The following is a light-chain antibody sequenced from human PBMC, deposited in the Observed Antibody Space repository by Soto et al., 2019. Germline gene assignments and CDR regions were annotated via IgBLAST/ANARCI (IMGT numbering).Light chain of an antibody. CDR1: QSLLQSDSNNY. CDR3: MQALQTPLT. J-gene: IGKJ4*01. Sequence: ETVMTQSPLSLRVTPGAPASISCRSSQSLLQSDSNNYVVRSLREPGESPHRLVYLGSIRASGVPDTLCGRGSVTDFTLHISRVEAEDVCIYYCMQALQTPLTDGGETKV. V-gene: IGKV2-28*01. CDR2: LGS.